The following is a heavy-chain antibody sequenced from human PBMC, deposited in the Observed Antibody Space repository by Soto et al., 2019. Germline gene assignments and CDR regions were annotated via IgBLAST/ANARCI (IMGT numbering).Heavy chain of an antibody. Sequence: QVHLQESGPGLVKPSETLSLTCTVSGGSVSSYYWSWIRQSPGKGLEWIGFIYNIRSTKYNPSLNGRVAIGVDTSSNQISLKLTSVTAADTAIYYCARDTLYSSTPGSQVWGPGLQVTVSS. CDR2: IYNIRST. CDR3: ARDTLYSSTPGSQV. J-gene: IGHJ4*02. D-gene: IGHD6-13*01. CDR1: GGSVSSYY. V-gene: IGHV4-59*02.